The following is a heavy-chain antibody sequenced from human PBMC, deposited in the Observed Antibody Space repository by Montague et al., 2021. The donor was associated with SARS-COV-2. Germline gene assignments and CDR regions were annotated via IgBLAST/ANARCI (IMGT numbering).Heavy chain of an antibody. CDR2: IYYSGST. D-gene: IGHD3-9*01. V-gene: IGHV4-39*01. Sequence: SETLSLTCTVSGGSISSSSYYWGWIRQPPGKGLEWIGSIYYSGSTYYNPSLKSRVTISVDTSKNQFSLKLSSVTAADTAVYYRARLRAPYYDTLTGYYSHHQFDYWGQGTLVTVSS. J-gene: IGHJ4*02. CDR1: GGSISSSSYY. CDR3: ARLRAPYYDTLTGYYSHHQFDY.